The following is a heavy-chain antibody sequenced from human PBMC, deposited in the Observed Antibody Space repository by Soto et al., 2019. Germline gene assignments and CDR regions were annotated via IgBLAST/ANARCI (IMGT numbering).Heavy chain of an antibody. CDR1: GYSFTRYG. D-gene: IGHD3-16*01. V-gene: IGHV1-18*01. Sequence: QVHLVQSVAEVKNPGASVKVSCKASGYSFTRYGIGWARQAPGQGLEWMGWINAYNGNTNYAQNHQGRLTLTTDTSTTTAYMELRSLRSNDTAIYYCAMVDVYVTPSPQDVWGQGTTVTVSS. CDR3: AMVDVYVTPSPQDV. J-gene: IGHJ6*02. CDR2: INAYNGNT.